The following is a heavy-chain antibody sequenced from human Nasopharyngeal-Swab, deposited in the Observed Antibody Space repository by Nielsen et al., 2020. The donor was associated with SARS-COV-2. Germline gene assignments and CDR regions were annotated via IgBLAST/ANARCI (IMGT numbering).Heavy chain of an antibody. J-gene: IGHJ4*02. CDR3: ARQDVSGSYRFMVY. CDR1: GGSIGTYY. CDR2: IYYTGST. D-gene: IGHD3-16*02. V-gene: IGHV4-59*08. Sequence: SETLSLTCTVSGGSIGTYYWCWIRQPPGKGLEWIGYIYYTGSTMYNPSLKGRVTLSVDTSENQFSLRLTSVTAADSAVYYCARQDVSGSYRFMVYWGQGNLVTVSS.